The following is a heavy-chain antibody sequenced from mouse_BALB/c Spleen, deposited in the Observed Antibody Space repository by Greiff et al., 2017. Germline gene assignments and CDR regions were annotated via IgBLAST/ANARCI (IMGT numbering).Heavy chain of an antibody. CDR2: ISSGGSYT. CDR1: GFTFSSYA. J-gene: IGHJ3*01. Sequence: EVQGVESGGGLVKPGGSLKLSCAASGFTFSSYAMSWVRQSPEKRLEWVAEISSGGSYTYYPDTVTGRFTISRDNAKNTLYLEMSSLRSEDTAMYYCARDSSSYWFAYWGQGTLVTVSA. V-gene: IGHV5-9-4*01. D-gene: IGHD1-1*01. CDR3: ARDSSSYWFAY.